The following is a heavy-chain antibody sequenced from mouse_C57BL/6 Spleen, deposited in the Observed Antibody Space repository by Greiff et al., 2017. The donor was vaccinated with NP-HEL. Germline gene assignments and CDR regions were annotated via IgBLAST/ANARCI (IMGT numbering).Heavy chain of an antibody. V-gene: IGHV1-69*01. J-gene: IGHJ3*01. CDR2: IDPSDSYT. CDR1: GYTFTSYW. CDR3: ARGRFRAWFVY. Sequence: QVQLQQPGAELVMPGASVKLSCKASGYTFTSYWMHWVKQRPGQGLEWIGEIDPSDSYTNYNQKFKGKSTLTVDKSSSTAYMQLSSLTSEDSAVYYCARGRFRAWFVYWGQGTLVTVSA.